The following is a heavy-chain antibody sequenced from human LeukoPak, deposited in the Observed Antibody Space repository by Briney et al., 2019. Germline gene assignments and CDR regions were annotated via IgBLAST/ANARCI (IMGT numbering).Heavy chain of an antibody. J-gene: IGHJ4*02. V-gene: IGHV4-39*07. D-gene: IGHD5-18*01. Sequence: PSETLSLTCTVSGVSISSSNSYWGWIRQPPGKGLEWIGSIYYSGNTYYNQSLKSRVTISVDTSKNQFSLKLSSVTAADTAVYYCARGVSWIQLWIQYYFDYWGQGTLVTVSS. CDR1: GVSISSSNSY. CDR3: ARGVSWIQLWIQYYFDY. CDR2: IYYSGNT.